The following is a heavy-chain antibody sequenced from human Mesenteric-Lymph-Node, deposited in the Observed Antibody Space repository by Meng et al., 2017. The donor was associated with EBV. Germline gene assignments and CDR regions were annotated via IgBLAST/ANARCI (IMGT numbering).Heavy chain of an antibody. CDR3: AKSTFTSGGVIEPFDY. CDR2: MNPKTGST. CDR1: GYPFTPYD. V-gene: IGHV1-8*01. Sequence: LRFVQSWAGVNKPAASMKGPCKATGYPFTPYDINWVRQAAGQGREWMGWMNPKTGSTGYAQKFQGRVTMTRNTSISTAYMELSSLRSEDTAVYYCAKSTFTSGGVIEPFDYWGQGTLVTVSS. D-gene: IGHD3-16*02. J-gene: IGHJ4*02.